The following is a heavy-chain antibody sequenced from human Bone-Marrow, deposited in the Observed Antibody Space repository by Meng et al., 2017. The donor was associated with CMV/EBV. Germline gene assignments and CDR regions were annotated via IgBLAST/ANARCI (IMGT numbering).Heavy chain of an antibody. J-gene: IGHJ4*02. Sequence: TVSCKASGYNFVTFGMSWVRQAPGEGLEWMGWIKPDKGDTDYAQKFQDRITLTTDRSTNTVYMELRSLRSDDTAVYYCARDRSNSDVWGQGTLVTVSS. CDR1: GYNFVTFG. D-gene: IGHD2-15*01. CDR2: IKPDKGDT. V-gene: IGHV1-18*01. CDR3: ARDRSNSDV.